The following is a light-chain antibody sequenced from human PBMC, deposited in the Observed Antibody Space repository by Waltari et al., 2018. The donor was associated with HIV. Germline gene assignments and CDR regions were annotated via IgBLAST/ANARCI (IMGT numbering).Light chain of an antibody. CDR2: RDS. V-gene: IGLV3-9*01. Sequence: SYELPQPLSVSVALGQTASITCGGNKIGSKNVHWYQQKPGQAPVLVIYRDSNRPSGIPERFSGSNSGNTATLTISRAQAGDEADYYCQVWDSSLYVFGTGTKVTVL. J-gene: IGLJ1*01. CDR3: QVWDSSLYV. CDR1: KIGSKN.